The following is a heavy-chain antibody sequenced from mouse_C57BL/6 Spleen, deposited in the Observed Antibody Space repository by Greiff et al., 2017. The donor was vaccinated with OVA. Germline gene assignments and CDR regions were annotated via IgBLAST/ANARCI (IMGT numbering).Heavy chain of an antibody. CDR2: IYPGDGDT. J-gene: IGHJ2*01. CDR3: ARSKGYFDY. Sequence: QVQLQQSGPELVKPGASVKISCKASGYAFSSSWMNWVKQRPGKGLEWIGRIYPGDGDTNYNGKLKGKATLTADKSSSTAYMQLSSLTSEDSAVYFCARSKGYFDYWGQGTTLTVSS. V-gene: IGHV1-82*01. CDR1: GYAFSSSW.